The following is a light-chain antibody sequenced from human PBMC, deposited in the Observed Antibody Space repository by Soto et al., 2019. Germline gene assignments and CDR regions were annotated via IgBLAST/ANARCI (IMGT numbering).Light chain of an antibody. CDR1: QSLSSY. CDR2: DAS. CDR3: QQRSNWPRT. Sequence: EIVFTQSPATLSFSPGERATLSCRASQSLSSYLAWYQQKPGQAPRLLIYDASNRATGIPARFSGSGSGTDFTLTISSLEPEDFAVYYCQQRSNWPRTFGQGTKVDIK. J-gene: IGKJ1*01. V-gene: IGKV3-11*01.